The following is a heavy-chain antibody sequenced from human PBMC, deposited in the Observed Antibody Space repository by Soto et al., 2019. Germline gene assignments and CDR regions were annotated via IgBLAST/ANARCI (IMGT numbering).Heavy chain of an antibody. CDR2: IIPILGIA. V-gene: IGHV1-69*04. D-gene: IGHD2-2*01. Sequence: ASVKVSCKASGGTFSSYTISWVRQAPGQGLEWMGRIIPILGIANYAQKFQGRVTITADKSTSTAYMELSSLRSEDTAVYYCARESVVPAAMGYVFAIWGQGTMVTVSS. CDR3: ARESVVPAAMGYVFAI. J-gene: IGHJ3*02. CDR1: GGTFSSYT.